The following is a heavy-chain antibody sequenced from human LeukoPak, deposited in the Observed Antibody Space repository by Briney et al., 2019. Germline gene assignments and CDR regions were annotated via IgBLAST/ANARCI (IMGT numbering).Heavy chain of an antibody. CDR1: GFTFSSYS. V-gene: IGHV3-53*01. CDR2: IYSGGNT. D-gene: IGHD1-26*01. Sequence: GGSLRLSCAASGFTFSSYSMNWVRQAPGKGLEWVSVIYSGGNTYYADSVKGRFTISRDNSKNTLYLQMNSLTDEDTAVYYCAKKWGVGTTTLDYFDYWGQGTLVTVSS. CDR3: AKKWGVGTTTLDYFDY. J-gene: IGHJ4*02.